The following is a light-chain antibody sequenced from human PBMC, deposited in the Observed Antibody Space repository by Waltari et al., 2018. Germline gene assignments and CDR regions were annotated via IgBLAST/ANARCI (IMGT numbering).Light chain of an antibody. CDR3: SSYASSNFLV. Sequence: QSALSQPASVSGSPGQSITISCTGPRSDVGGFNYVSWYQQNPGKAPKLLIFEATKRPSGVSIRFSGSTSGNTASLTISGLQAEDEADYYCSSYASSNFLVFGGGTKVTVL. CDR1: RSDVGGFNY. V-gene: IGLV2-14*01. J-gene: IGLJ3*02. CDR2: EAT.